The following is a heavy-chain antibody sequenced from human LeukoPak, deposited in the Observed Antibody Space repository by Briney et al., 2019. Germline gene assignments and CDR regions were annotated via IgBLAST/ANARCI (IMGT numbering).Heavy chain of an antibody. CDR1: GFTFSSYS. CDR2: IKQDGSEK. V-gene: IGHV3-7*01. D-gene: IGHD6-19*01. CDR3: ARASHYSSGWYGY. J-gene: IGHJ4*02. Sequence: PGGSLRLSCPASGFTFSSYSMNWVRQAPGKGLEWVANIKQDGSEKYYVDSVKGRFTISRDNAKNSLYLQMNSLRAEDTAVYYCARASHYSSGWYGYWGQGTLVTVSS.